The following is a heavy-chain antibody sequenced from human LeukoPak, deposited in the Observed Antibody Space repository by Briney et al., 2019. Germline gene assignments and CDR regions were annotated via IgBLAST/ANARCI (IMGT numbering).Heavy chain of an antibody. CDR1: GFTFSSYW. CDR3: ARDLHFQLLMGEIDY. CDR2: INSDGSST. Sequence: GGSLRLSCAASGFTFSSYWMHWVRQAPGKGLVWVSRINSDGSSTSYADSVRGRFSISRDNAKNTLYLQMNSLRPEDTAVYYCARDLHFQLLMGEIDYWGQGTLVTVSS. J-gene: IGHJ4*02. V-gene: IGHV3-74*01. D-gene: IGHD2-2*01.